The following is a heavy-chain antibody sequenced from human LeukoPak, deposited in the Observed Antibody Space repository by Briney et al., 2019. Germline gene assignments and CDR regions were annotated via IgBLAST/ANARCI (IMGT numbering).Heavy chain of an antibody. V-gene: IGHV3-7*01. CDR1: GFTFSSYT. J-gene: IGHJ6*03. CDR2: IKQDGSEK. CDR3: ARRYMDV. Sequence: GGSLRLSCAASGFTFSSYTVNWIRQAPGKGLEWVANIKQDGSEKYYVDSVKGRFTISRDNAKNSLYLQMNSLRAEDTAVYYCARRYMDVWGKGTTVTVSS.